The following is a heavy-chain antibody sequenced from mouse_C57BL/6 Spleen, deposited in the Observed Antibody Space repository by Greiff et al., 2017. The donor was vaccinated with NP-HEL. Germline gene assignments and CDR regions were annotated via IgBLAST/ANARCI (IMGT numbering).Heavy chain of an antibody. J-gene: IGHJ4*01. Sequence: EVQVVESGGDLVKPGGSLKLSCAASGFTFSSYGMSWVRQTPDKRLEWVATISSGGSYTYYKDSVKGRFTISRDNAKNHLYLQMSSLKSEDTAMYYCARHDGSSHYYAMDYWGQGTSVTVSS. D-gene: IGHD1-1*01. CDR1: GFTFSSYG. V-gene: IGHV5-6*01. CDR3: ARHDGSSHYYAMDY. CDR2: ISSGGSYT.